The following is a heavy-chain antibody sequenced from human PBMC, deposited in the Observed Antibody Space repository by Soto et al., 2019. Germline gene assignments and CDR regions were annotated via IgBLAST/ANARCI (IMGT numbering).Heavy chain of an antibody. J-gene: IGHJ6*02. D-gene: IGHD1-7*01. CDR2: IYYSGST. Sequence: QLQLHESGPGLVKPSETLSLTCTVSGASVSSSSYYWGWIRQPPGKGLEWIGSIYYSGSTYYNPSLKSRVTISVDTSKTQFSLKLSSVTAADTAVYYCARLNAGTTYYYYGMDVWGQGTTVTVSS. V-gene: IGHV4-39*01. CDR3: ARLNAGTTYYYYGMDV. CDR1: GASVSSSSYY.